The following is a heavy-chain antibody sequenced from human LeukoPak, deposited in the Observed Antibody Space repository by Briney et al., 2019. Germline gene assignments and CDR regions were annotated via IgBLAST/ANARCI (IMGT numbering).Heavy chain of an antibody. CDR1: GFTFSSYG. CDR3: AKDKSLGGYSYGSYDY. J-gene: IGHJ4*02. D-gene: IGHD5-18*01. V-gene: IGHV3-30*18. CDR2: ISYDGSNK. Sequence: GGSLRLSCAASGFTFSSYGMHWVRQAPGKGLEWVAVISYDGSNKYYADSVKGRFTISRDNSKNTLYLQMNSLRAEDTALYYCAKDKSLGGYSYGSYDYWGQGILVTVSS.